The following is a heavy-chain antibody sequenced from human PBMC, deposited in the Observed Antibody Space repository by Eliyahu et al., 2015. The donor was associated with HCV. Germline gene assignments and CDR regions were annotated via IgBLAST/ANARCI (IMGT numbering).Heavy chain of an antibody. D-gene: IGHD3-10*01. CDR3: ARGLIKGMVRGLKSNWFDP. J-gene: IGHJ5*02. V-gene: IGHV4-34*01. Sequence: QVQLQQWGAGLLKPSETLSLTCXVYGGXXSGYXWSWIRXPPGKGLEWIGEINHSGSTNYNPSLKSRVXIXVDTSKNQFSLKLSSVTAADTAVYYCARGLIKGMVRGLKSNWFDPWGQGTLVTVSS. CDR2: INHSGST. CDR1: GGXXSGYX.